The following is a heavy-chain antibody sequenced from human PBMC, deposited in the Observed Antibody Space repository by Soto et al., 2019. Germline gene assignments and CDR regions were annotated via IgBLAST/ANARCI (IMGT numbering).Heavy chain of an antibody. J-gene: IGHJ4*02. V-gene: IGHV4-34*01. D-gene: IGHD2-2*02. CDR3: AITIVVPAAITDY. CDR2: INHSGST. Sequence: PSETLSLTCAVYGGSFSGYYWSWIRQPPGKGLEWIGEINHSGSTNYNPSLKSRVTISVDTSKNQFSLKLSSVTAADTAVYYCAITIVVPAAITDYWGQGTLVTVSS. CDR1: GGSFSGYY.